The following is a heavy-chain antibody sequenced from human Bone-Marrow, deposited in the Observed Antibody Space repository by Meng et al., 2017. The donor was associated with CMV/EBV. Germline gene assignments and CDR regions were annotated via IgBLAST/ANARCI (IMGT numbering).Heavy chain of an antibody. CDR1: GFTFSSYG. V-gene: IGHV3-9*01. CDR3: AKDLGVVVPAASNGMDV. D-gene: IGHD2-2*01. Sequence: SLKISCAASGFTFSSYGMHWVRQAPGKGLEWVSGISWNSGSIGYADSVKGRFTISRDNAKNSLYLQMNSLRAEDTALYYCAKDLGVVVPAASNGMDVWGQGTTVTVSS. J-gene: IGHJ6*02. CDR2: ISWNSGSI.